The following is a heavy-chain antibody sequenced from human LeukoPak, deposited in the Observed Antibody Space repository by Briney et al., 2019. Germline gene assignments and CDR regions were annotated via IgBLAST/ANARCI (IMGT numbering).Heavy chain of an antibody. CDR3: ARGHSSSWSFFDS. CDR1: GFTFSSYA. V-gene: IGHV3-23*01. D-gene: IGHD6-13*01. CDR2: ISSTFGST. Sequence: GGSLRLSCAASGFTFSSYAMSWVRQAPGKGLEWVSAISSTFGSTYYADFVRGRFTISRDNSKNTLYLQMNSLRAEDTAVYYCARGHSSSWSFFDSWGQGTLVTVSS. J-gene: IGHJ4*02.